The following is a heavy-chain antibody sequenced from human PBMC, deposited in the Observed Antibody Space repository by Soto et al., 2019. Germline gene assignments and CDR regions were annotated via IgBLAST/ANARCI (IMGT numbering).Heavy chain of an antibody. CDR3: ARHFYYGREIPYYFDY. CDR2: IYYSGST. Sequence: SETLSLTCTVSGGSISSSSYYWGWIRQPPGKGLEWIGSIYYSGSTYYNSSLKSRVTISVDTSKNQFSLKLSSVTAADTAVYYCARHFYYGREIPYYFDYWGQGTLVTVSS. CDR1: GGSISSSSYY. V-gene: IGHV4-39*01. J-gene: IGHJ4*02. D-gene: IGHD3-22*01.